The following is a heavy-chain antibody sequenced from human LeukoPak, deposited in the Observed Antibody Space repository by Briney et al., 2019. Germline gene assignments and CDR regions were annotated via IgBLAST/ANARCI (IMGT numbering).Heavy chain of an antibody. J-gene: IGHJ4*02. Sequence: PGGSLRLSCAASGFTFSSYEMNWVRQAPGKGLEWVSYISSSGTTIYYADSVKGRFTISRDNAKNSLYLQMNSLRAEDTAVYYCARAGCCSGGSCYTTFDYWGQGTLVTVSS. V-gene: IGHV3-48*03. CDR2: ISSSGTTI. CDR3: ARAGCCSGGSCYTTFDY. D-gene: IGHD2-15*01. CDR1: GFTFSSYE.